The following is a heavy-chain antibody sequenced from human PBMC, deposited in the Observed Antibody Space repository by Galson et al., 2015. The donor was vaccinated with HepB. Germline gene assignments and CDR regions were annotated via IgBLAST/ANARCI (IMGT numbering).Heavy chain of an antibody. V-gene: IGHV3-30*02. D-gene: IGHD6-25*01. J-gene: IGHJ4*02. CDR1: GFAFSTYG. CDR2: IRYDGSDK. Sequence: SLRLSCAASGFAFSTYGMHWVRQAPGKGLEWVAFIRYDGSDKYYADSVRGRFTISRDNSKNTLYLQMNSLRAEDTALFYCAKAHGGAAGERRGFENWGQGTLVTVSS. CDR3: AKAHGGAAGERRGFEN.